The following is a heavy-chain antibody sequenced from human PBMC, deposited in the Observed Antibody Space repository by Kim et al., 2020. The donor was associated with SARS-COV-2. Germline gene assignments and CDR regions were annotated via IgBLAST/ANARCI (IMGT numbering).Heavy chain of an antibody. J-gene: IGHJ6*02. V-gene: IGHV4-34*01. CDR3: ARVNKGWLQWCGIYYYYGKDV. Sequence: SETLSLTCAVYGGSFIGYYWSWIRQPPGKGLEWIGEINHSGSTNYNPSLKSRVTISVDTSKNQFSLKLSYVTAADTAVYYCARVNKGWLQWCGIYYYYGKDVWGQGTLVTVSS. CDR2: INHSGST. D-gene: IGHD3-10*01. CDR1: GGSFIGYY.